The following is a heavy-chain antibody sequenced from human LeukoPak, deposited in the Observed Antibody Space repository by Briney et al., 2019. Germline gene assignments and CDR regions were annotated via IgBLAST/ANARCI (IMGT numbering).Heavy chain of an antibody. V-gene: IGHV5-51*01. J-gene: IGHJ3*02. CDR1: GYSFTNYW. CDR2: IYPGDSDT. CDR3: ARTGYSSDWYGGFDI. D-gene: IGHD6-19*01. Sequence: GESLKISCKGSGYSFTNYWIGWVRQMPGKGLEWMGIIYPGDSDTRYSPSFQGQVTISADKSISTAYLQWSTLKASDTAMYYCARTGYSSDWYGGFDIWGQGTLVTVSS.